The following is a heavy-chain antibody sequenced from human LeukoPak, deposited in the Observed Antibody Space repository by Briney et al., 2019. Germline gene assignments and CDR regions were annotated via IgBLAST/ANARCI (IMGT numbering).Heavy chain of an antibody. D-gene: IGHD1-26*01. CDR2: IRSKANSYAT. J-gene: IGHJ4*02. Sequence: GGSLRLSCAASGFTFSGSAMHWVRQASGKGLKWVGRIRSKANSYATAYAASVKGRFTISRDDSKNTAYLQMNSLKTEDTAVYYCTRHEQWEFAFDYWGQGTLVTVSS. CDR3: TRHEQWEFAFDY. V-gene: IGHV3-73*01. CDR1: GFTFSGSA.